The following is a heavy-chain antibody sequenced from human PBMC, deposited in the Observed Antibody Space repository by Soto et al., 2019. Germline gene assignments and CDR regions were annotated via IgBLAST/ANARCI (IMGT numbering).Heavy chain of an antibody. D-gene: IGHD3-22*01. Sequence: QVQLVESEGGVVQPGRSLRLSCAASGFTFSRYGMHWVRQAPGKGLEWVAVISFDGSKKYYGDSVKGRFTISRDNSKNTLYLQMNSLRAEGTAVYYCAKGPDSSGYYHFDYWGQGTLVTVSS. J-gene: IGHJ4*02. CDR1: GFTFSRYG. CDR3: AKGPDSSGYYHFDY. V-gene: IGHV3-30*18. CDR2: ISFDGSKK.